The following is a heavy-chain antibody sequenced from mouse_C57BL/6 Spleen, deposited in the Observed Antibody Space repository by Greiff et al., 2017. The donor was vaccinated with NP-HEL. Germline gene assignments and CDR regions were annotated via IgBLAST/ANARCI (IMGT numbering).Heavy chain of an antibody. D-gene: IGHD2-4*01. Sequence: QVQLKESGAELMKPGASVKLSCKATGYTFTGYWIEWVKQRPGHGLEWIGEILPGSGSTNYNEKFKGKATFTADTSSNTAYMQLSSLTTEDSAIYYCARKGDYYDYDGYAMDYWGQGTSVTVSS. CDR3: ARKGDYYDYDGYAMDY. J-gene: IGHJ4*01. CDR2: ILPGSGST. V-gene: IGHV1-9*01. CDR1: GYTFTGYW.